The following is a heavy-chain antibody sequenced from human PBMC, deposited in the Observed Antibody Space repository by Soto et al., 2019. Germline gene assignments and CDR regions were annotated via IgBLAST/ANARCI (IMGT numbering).Heavy chain of an antibody. D-gene: IGHD3-16*02. CDR2: IYWNDDK. CDR3: AHTPMITFGGVIVRPATGYSPDFDY. V-gene: IGHV2-5*01. Sequence: GPTLVNPTQTLTLTCTFSGFSLSTSGVGVGWIRQPPGKALEWLALIYWNDDKRYSPSLKSRLTITKDTSKSQVVLTMTNMDPVDTATYYCAHTPMITFGGVIVRPATGYSPDFDYCGQGTLVTVSS. J-gene: IGHJ4*02. CDR1: GFSLSTSGVG.